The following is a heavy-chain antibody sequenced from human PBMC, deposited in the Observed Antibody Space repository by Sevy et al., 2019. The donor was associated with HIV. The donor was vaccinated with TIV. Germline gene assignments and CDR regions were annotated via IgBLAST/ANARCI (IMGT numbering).Heavy chain of an antibody. D-gene: IGHD6-25*01. CDR1: GGTFSSYA. Sequence: ASVKVSCKASGGTFSSYAISWVRQAPGQGLEWMGGIIPIFGTANYAQKFQGRVTITADKSTSTAYMELSSLRSEDTAVYYCVRGGPNPAGTYYYYYMDVWGKGTTVTVSS. CDR3: VRGGPNPAGTYYYYYMDV. CDR2: IIPIFGTA. V-gene: IGHV1-69*06. J-gene: IGHJ6*03.